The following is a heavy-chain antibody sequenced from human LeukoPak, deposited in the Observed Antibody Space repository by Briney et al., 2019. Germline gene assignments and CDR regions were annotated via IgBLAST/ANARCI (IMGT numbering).Heavy chain of an antibody. J-gene: IGHJ6*03. CDR3: ARDVGKYYYYYYMDV. Sequence: ASVTVSCKASGYTFTGYYMHWVRQAPGHGLEWMGWINPNSGGTNYAQKFQGRVTMTRDTSISTAYMELSRLRSDDTAVYYCARDVGKYYYYYYMDVCGKGTTVTVSS. CDR2: INPNSGGT. CDR1: GYTFTGYY. D-gene: IGHD2-15*01. V-gene: IGHV1-2*02.